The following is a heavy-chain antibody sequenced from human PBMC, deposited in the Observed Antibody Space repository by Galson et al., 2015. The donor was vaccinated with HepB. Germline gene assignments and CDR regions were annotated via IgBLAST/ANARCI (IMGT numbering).Heavy chain of an antibody. J-gene: IGHJ4*02. CDR3: ARVRGGYDFDY. Sequence: SLRLSCAASGFPSNNAWMTWVRQAPGKGLEWVANIKQDGSENYYVDSVKGRFTISRDNAKNSLYLQMNSLRAEDTAVYYCARVRGGYDFDYWGQGTLVTVSS. CDR2: IKQDGSEN. V-gene: IGHV3-7*03. D-gene: IGHD5-12*01. CDR1: GFPSNNAW.